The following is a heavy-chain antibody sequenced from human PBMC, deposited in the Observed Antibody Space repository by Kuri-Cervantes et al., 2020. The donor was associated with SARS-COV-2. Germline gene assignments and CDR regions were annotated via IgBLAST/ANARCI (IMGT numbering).Heavy chain of an antibody. D-gene: IGHD2-2*01. Sequence: GGSLRLSCAASGFTFSSYGMHWVRQAPGKGLEWVAFIRYDGSNKYYADSVKGRFTISGDNSKNTLYLQMNSLRAEDTAVYYCAKCRVVPAQRGLYYMDVWGKGTTVTVSS. J-gene: IGHJ6*03. V-gene: IGHV3-30*02. CDR1: GFTFSSYG. CDR3: AKCRVVPAQRGLYYMDV. CDR2: IRYDGSNK.